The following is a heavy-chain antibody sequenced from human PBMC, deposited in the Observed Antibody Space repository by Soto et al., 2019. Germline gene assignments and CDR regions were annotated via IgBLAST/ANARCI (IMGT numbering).Heavy chain of an antibody. CDR3: ARIVGADKYSFDY. J-gene: IGHJ4*02. Sequence: QVQLQESGPGLVKPSETLSLTCTVSGGSISSYYWSWIRQPPGKGLEWIGYIYYSGSTNYNPSLTSGVTRSVDTSHTQFDLKLMFVSAADAAVYYCARIVGADKYSFDYGRQGTLVTVSS. CDR1: GGSISSYY. CDR2: IYYSGST. V-gene: IGHV4-59*01. D-gene: IGHD1-26*01.